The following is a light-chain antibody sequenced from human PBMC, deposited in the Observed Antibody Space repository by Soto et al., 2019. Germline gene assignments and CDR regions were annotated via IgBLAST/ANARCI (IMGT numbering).Light chain of an antibody. CDR3: AAWDDTVNGLV. CDR1: SANIGSNY. V-gene: IGLV1-47*01. CDR2: RAD. Sequence: QSVLTQSPSASGTPGQRVTISCSGSSANIGSNYVYWYQQFPGTAPRLLIYRADQRPSGVPDRFSGSKSGTSASLAISGVRSEDEAAYYCAAWDDTVNGLVFGGGTKLTVL. J-gene: IGLJ2*01.